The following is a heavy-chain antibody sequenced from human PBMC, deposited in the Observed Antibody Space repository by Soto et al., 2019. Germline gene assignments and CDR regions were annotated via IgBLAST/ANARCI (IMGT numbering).Heavy chain of an antibody. Sequence: SETLSLTCTVSGGSISSYYWSWIRQPAGKGLEWIGRIYTSGSTNYNPSLKSRVTMSVDTSKNQFSLKLSSVTAADTAVYYCARELGVQLWSMYYFDYWGQGTLVTVSS. J-gene: IGHJ4*02. CDR3: ARELGVQLWSMYYFDY. CDR2: IYTSGST. D-gene: IGHD5-18*01. CDR1: GGSISSYY. V-gene: IGHV4-4*07.